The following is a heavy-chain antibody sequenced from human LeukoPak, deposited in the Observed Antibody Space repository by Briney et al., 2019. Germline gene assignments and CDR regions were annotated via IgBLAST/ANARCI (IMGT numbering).Heavy chain of an antibody. CDR2: ISGSGGST. CDR3: AKHGDGSDAFDI. J-gene: IGHJ3*02. D-gene: IGHD3-10*01. Sequence: GGSLRLSCAASGLSFSSYWMSWFRQAPGKGLEWVSGISGSGGSTYYADSVKGRFTISRDNSKNTVYLQMNSLRAGDTAVYYCAKHGDGSDAFDIWGQGTMVAVSS. V-gene: IGHV3-23*01. CDR1: GLSFSSYW.